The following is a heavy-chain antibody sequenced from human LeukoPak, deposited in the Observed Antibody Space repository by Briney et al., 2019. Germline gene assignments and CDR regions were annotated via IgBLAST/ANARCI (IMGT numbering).Heavy chain of an antibody. CDR1: GDSFTGYS. Sequence: ASETLSLTCAFYGDSFTGYSWSWIRQSPGKGLEWIGLVNHGGSTNYNPSLKSRVTLSIDPSMNQFSLNLTSVSAAATAVYYCARGRSNYGPWGPGTLVTVSS. CDR2: VNHGGST. D-gene: IGHD4-17*01. CDR3: ARGRSNYGP. J-gene: IGHJ5*02. V-gene: IGHV4-34*01.